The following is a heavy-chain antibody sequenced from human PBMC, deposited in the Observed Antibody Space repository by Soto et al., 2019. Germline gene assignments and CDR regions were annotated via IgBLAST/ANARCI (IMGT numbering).Heavy chain of an antibody. V-gene: IGHV1-18*01. J-gene: IGHJ6*02. CDR2: ISAYNGNT. CDR3: ARDNPPLGV. Sequence: QVQLVQSGAEVKKPGASVKVSCKASGYTFTSYAISWVRQAPGQGLEWMGWISAYNGNTNYAQKPQXXXTXXTDTSTSTDYMELRSLRSDDTAVYYCARDNPPLGVWGQGTTVTVSS. D-gene: IGHD7-27*01. CDR1: GYTFTSYA.